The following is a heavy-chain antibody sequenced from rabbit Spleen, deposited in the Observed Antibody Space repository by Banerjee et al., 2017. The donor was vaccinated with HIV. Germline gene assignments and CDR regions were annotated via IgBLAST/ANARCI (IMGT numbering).Heavy chain of an antibody. J-gene: IGHJ3*01. CDR1: GFSFSSSDY. CDR3: ARFYAGYGDFGYAAM. CDR2: IHAGSKNNI. V-gene: IGHV1S40*01. D-gene: IGHD7-1*01. Sequence: QSLEESGGDLVKPGASLTLTCTASGFSFSSSDYMCWVRQAPGKGLEWIACIHAGSKNNIYYANWAKGRFTISKTSSTTGTLQMTSLTAADTATYFCARFYAGYGDFGYAAMWGQGTLVTVS.